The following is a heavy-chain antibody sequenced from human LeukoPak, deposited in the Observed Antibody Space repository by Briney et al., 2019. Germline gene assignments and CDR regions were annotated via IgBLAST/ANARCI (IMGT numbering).Heavy chain of an antibody. CDR1: GFTFTSSA. V-gene: IGHV1-58*02. Sequence: SVEVSCKASGFTFTSSAIQWVRQARGQRLEWIGWIVVGSGNTNYAQKFQERVTITRDMSTSTAYMELSSLRSEDTAVYYCAAGVRGYSSSWYIFDYGMDVWGQGTTVTVSS. D-gene: IGHD6-13*01. CDR3: AAGVRGYSSSWYIFDYGMDV. J-gene: IGHJ6*02. CDR2: IVVGSGNT.